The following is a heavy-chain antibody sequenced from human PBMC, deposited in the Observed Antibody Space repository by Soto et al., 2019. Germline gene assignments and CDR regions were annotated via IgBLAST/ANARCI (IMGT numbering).Heavy chain of an antibody. CDR1: GYTLTELS. D-gene: IGHD6-6*01. CDR2: FDPEDGET. Sequence: ASVKVSCKVSGYTLTELSMHWVRQAPGKGLEWMGGFDPEDGETIYAQKFQGRVTMTEDTSTDSAYMELSSLRSEDTAVYYCATVNMLISSSSPFDYWGQGTLVTVSS. J-gene: IGHJ4*02. CDR3: ATVNMLISSSSPFDY. V-gene: IGHV1-24*01.